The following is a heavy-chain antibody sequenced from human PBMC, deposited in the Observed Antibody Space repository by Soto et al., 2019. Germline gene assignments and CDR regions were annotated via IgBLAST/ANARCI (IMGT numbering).Heavy chain of an antibody. CDR3: ARFSGYDLVLGYYYYGMDV. CDR1: GGSITSSSYY. J-gene: IGHJ6*02. V-gene: IGHV4-39*07. CDR2: IYYSGST. Sequence: SETLSLTCTVSGGSITSSSYYWGWIRQPPGKGLEWIGTIYYSGSTYYNPSLKSRVTISVDTSKNQFSLNLSSVTAADTAVYYCARFSGYDLVLGYYYYGMDVWGQGTTVTVSS. D-gene: IGHD5-12*01.